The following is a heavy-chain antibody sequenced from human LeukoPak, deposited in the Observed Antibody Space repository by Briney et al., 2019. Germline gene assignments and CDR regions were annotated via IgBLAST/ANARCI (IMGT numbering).Heavy chain of an antibody. CDR2: ISSSSSYI. V-gene: IGHV3-21*01. Sequence: GGSLRLSCAASGFTFSSYSMNWVRQAPGKGLEWVSSISSSSSYIYYADSVKGRFTISRDNAKNSLYLQMNSLRAEDTAVYYCARDLDSSSRYYYYYGMDVWGQGTTVTVSS. D-gene: IGHD6-13*01. CDR1: GFTFSSYS. CDR3: ARDLDSSSRYYYYYGMDV. J-gene: IGHJ6*02.